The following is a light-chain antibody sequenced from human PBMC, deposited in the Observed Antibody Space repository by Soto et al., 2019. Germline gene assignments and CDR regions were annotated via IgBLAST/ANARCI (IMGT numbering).Light chain of an antibody. CDR1: QSISTW. CDR2: KAS. V-gene: IGKV1-5*03. CDR3: QQYNGYSWT. Sequence: DIQMTQSPSTLSASVGDRVTITCRASQSISTWLAWYQQKPGKAPNLLIYKASSLESGVPSRFSGGGSGTVFTLTISSLQPEDFATYYGQQYNGYSWTFGQGTKVES. J-gene: IGKJ1*01.